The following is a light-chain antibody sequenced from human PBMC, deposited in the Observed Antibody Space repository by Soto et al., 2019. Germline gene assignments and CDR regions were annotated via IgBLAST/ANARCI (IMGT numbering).Light chain of an antibody. CDR3: QQYDSSPRT. CDR2: DGS. V-gene: IGKV3-20*01. Sequence: EIVLTQSPGTLSLSPGKRATLSCRASQSVSSNFLAWYQQKPGQAPRLLIYDGSNRATGIPDRFSGSGSGTDFTLTISRLEPEDFAVYYCQQYDSSPRTFGQGTKVEIK. J-gene: IGKJ1*01. CDR1: QSVSSNF.